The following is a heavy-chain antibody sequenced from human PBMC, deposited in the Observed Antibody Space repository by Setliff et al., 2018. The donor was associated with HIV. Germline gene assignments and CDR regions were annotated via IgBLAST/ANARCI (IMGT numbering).Heavy chain of an antibody. V-gene: IGHV3-9*01. J-gene: IGHJ6*02. CDR1: GFTFDDYA. D-gene: IGHD3-3*02. CDR2: ITWNSGSI. CDR3: TRKLAPGHGMDV. Sequence: GGSLRLSCAASGFTFDDYAMHWVRQAPGKGLEWVSGITWNSGSIAYADSVKGRFTISRDNAKNSLYLQMDSLRVEDTTVYYCTRKLAPGHGMDVWGQGTTVTVSS.